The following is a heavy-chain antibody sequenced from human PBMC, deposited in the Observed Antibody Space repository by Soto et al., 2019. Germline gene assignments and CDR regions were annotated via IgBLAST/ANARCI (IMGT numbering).Heavy chain of an antibody. V-gene: IGHV2-5*02. J-gene: IGHJ3*02. CDR3: ARRQNSMLRGANAFNM. Sequence: QTTLKESGPTLVKPTQTLTLTCTFSGFSLITSGVGVGWIRQPPGKALEWLALIYWDGEKRYSPSLKSGLTIAKDTSKNLVVLTMTNMDPVDTGTYYCARRQNSMLRGANAFNMWGQGTSVTVSS. CDR2: IYWDGEK. D-gene: IGHD3-10*01. CDR1: GFSLITSGVG.